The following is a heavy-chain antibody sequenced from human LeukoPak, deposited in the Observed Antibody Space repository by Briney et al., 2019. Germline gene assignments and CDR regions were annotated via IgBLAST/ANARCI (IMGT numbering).Heavy chain of an antibody. D-gene: IGHD4-17*01. CDR1: GGSISSSSYF. Sequence: PSETLSLTCTVSGGSISSSSYFWGWIRQPPGKGLEWIGTIYYTGSTYYKSSLKSRVTMSVDTSKNQFSLKLSSVTAADTAVYYCARFTVTKGYYYYYMDVWGKGTTVTVSS. CDR2: IYYTGST. J-gene: IGHJ6*03. CDR3: ARFTVTKGYYYYYMDV. V-gene: IGHV4-39*07.